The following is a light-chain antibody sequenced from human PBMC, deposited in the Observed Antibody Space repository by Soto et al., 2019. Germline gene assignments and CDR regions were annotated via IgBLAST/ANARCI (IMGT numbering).Light chain of an antibody. V-gene: IGLV7-43*01. Sequence: QAVVTQEPSLTVSTRGTVTHTCASSTGEVTSGYFPNWIQQKPGQAPRSLIYSTSNKHSWTPARFSGSLLGGKAALTLSGVQPEDEAEYYCLLYFSGHVRLFGGGTQLTVL. CDR2: STS. CDR3: LLYFSGHVRL. CDR1: TGEVTSGYF. J-gene: IGLJ7*01.